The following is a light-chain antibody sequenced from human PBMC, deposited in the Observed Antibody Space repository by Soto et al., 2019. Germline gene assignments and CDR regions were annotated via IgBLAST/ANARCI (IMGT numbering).Light chain of an antibody. J-gene: IGLJ2*01. CDR1: SSDVGGYNY. V-gene: IGLV2-14*01. CDR2: DVS. CDR3: SSYTSSSTPVV. Sequence: QSVLTQPASVSGSPGQSITISCTGTSSDVGGYNYVSWYQQNPGKAPKLMIYDVSNRPSGVSNRFSGSKSGNTASLTISGLQAEDEADYYCSSYTSSSTPVVFGGGTKVTVL.